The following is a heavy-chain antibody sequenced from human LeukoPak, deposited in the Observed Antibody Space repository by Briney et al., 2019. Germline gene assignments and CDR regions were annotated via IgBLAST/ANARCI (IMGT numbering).Heavy chain of an antibody. CDR2: ISYDGSNE. CDR1: GFTFSGYA. V-gene: IGHV3-30-3*01. Sequence: GGSLRLSCAASGFTFSGYAMHWVRQTPGKGLEWMAVISYDGSNEYYADSVKGRFTISRDNSKKTLYLQMNSLRAEDTAVYYCATTKGWSQTYYLDHWGQGTLVTVSS. D-gene: IGHD6-19*01. J-gene: IGHJ4*02. CDR3: ATTKGWSQTYYLDH.